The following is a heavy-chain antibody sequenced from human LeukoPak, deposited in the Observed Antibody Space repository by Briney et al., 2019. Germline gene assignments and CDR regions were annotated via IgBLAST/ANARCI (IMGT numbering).Heavy chain of an antibody. V-gene: IGHV4-34*01. CDR2: IYHSGST. CDR3: ARTGGKVIYYYMDV. Sequence: SETLSLTCAIYGGSFSGYYWSWIRQPPGKGLEWIGSIYHSGSTYYNPSLKSRVTISVDTSKNQFSLKLSSVTAADTAVYYCARTGGKVIYYYMDVWGKGTTVTISS. J-gene: IGHJ6*03. D-gene: IGHD3-16*01. CDR1: GGSFSGYY.